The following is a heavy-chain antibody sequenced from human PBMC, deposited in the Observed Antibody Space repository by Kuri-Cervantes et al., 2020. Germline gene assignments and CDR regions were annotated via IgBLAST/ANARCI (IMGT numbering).Heavy chain of an antibody. CDR1: GYTLTELS. V-gene: IGHV1-24*01. CDR2: FDPEDGET. Sequence: ASVKVSCKVSGYTLTELSMHWVRQAPGKGLEWMGGFDPEDGETIYAQKFQGRVTMTEDTSTDTAYMELSSLRSEDTAVYYCASLIAVAGTANWFDPWGQGTLVTVSS. CDR3: ASLIAVAGTANWFDP. J-gene: IGHJ5*02. D-gene: IGHD6-19*01.